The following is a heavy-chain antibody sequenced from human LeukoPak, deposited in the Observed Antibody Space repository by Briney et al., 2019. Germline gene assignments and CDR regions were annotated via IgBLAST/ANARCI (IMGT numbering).Heavy chain of an antibody. CDR3: VREIRVTRTSWNWFDP. J-gene: IGHJ5*02. CDR2: INSDGSST. V-gene: IGHV3-74*01. Sequence: GGSLRLSCAASGFTFSSYWMHWVRQAPGKGLVWVSRINSDGSSTSYADSVKGRFTISRDNAKNTLYLQMNSLRAEDTAVYYCVREIRVTRTSWNWFDPWGQGTLVTVSS. D-gene: IGHD2-2*01. CDR1: GFTFSSYW.